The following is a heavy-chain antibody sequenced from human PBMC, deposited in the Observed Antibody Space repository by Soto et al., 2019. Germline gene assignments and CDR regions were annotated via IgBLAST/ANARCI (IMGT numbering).Heavy chain of an antibody. Sequence: GGSLRLSCAASGFTFSSYSMNWVRQAPGKGLEWVSSISSSSSYIYYADSVKGRFTISRDNAKNSLYLQMNSLRAEDTAVYYGARAGYCSSTSCYERGYFQHWGKGTRVTVSS. CDR3: ARAGYCSSTSCYERGYFQH. D-gene: IGHD2-2*01. CDR2: ISSSSSYI. CDR1: GFTFSSYS. J-gene: IGHJ1*01. V-gene: IGHV3-21*01.